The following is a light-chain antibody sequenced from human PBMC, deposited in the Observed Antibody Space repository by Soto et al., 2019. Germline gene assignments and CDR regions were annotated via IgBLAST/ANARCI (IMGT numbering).Light chain of an antibody. J-gene: IGKJ1*01. CDR1: QSVSSSY. Sequence: EIVLTQSPGTLSLSPGERATLSCRASQSVSSSYLAWYQQKPGQAPRLLIYGASSRATGIPDRFSGSGSGTEFALTISRLEPEDFAVYICQHYVYPQWTFGPGTKVEIK. CDR2: GAS. V-gene: IGKV3-20*01. CDR3: QHYVYPQWT.